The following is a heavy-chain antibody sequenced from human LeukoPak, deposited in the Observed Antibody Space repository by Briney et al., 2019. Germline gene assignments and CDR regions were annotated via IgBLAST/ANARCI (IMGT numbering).Heavy chain of an antibody. CDR3: ARDQYYDSSGYYY. CDR2: ISYDGSNK. D-gene: IGHD3-22*01. Sequence: HPGGSLRLSCAASGFTFSSYGMHWVRQAPGKGLEWVAVISYDGSNKYYADSVKGRFTISRDNSKNTLYLQMNSLRAEDTAVYYCARDQYYDSSGYYYWGQGTLVTVSS. J-gene: IGHJ4*02. CDR1: GFTFSSYG. V-gene: IGHV3-30*19.